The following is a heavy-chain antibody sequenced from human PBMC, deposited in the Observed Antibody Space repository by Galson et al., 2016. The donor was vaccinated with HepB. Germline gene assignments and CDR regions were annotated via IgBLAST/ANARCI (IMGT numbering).Heavy chain of an antibody. CDR3: ARNPLSSIRYFDL. Sequence: SLRLSCAASGFTFNDYYMNWIRQVPGKGLEWISHISSRGNNIYYDDFVKGRFIISMDNAKTSLYLQMNSLRAEDTAVYYCARNPLSSIRYFDLWGRGTLVTVSS. CDR1: GFTFNDYY. J-gene: IGHJ2*01. V-gene: IGHV3-11*01. D-gene: IGHD3-10*01. CDR2: ISSRGNNI.